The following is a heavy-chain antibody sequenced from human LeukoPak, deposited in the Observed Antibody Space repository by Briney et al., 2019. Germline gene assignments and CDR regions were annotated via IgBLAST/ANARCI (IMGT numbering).Heavy chain of an antibody. D-gene: IGHD2-2*01. CDR2: FDPEDGKT. CDR3: ASTPPVLAAIGPTYYYMDV. J-gene: IGHJ6*03. CDR1: GYTLAELS. Sequence: ASVKVSCKVSGYTLAELSMHWVRQAPGKGLEWMGGFDPEDGKTIYAQKFQGRVTMTEDTSTDTAYMELSSLKSEDTAVYYCASTPPVLAAIGPTYYYMDVWGKGTTVTVPS. V-gene: IGHV1-24*01.